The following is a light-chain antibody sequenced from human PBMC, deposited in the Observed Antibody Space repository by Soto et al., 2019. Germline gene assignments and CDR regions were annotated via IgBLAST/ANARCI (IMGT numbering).Light chain of an antibody. CDR3: QQYGSSPLWT. Sequence: EIVLTQSPGTLSLSPGERATLSCRASQSVSSSYLAWYQQKPGQAPRLLIYGASNRATGIPDRFSGSGSGTDFTLTISRLEPDDFALYYCQQYGSSPLWTFGQGTKVEIK. J-gene: IGKJ1*01. CDR2: GAS. V-gene: IGKV3-20*01. CDR1: QSVSSSY.